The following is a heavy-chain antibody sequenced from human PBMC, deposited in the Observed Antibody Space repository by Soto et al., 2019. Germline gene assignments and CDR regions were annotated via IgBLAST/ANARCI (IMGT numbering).Heavy chain of an antibody. CDR2: IYYSGST. CDR1: GGSISSSSYY. J-gene: IGHJ5*02. D-gene: IGHD2-15*01. Sequence: SETLSLTCTVSGGSISSSSYYWGWIRQPPGKGLEWIGSIYYSGSTYYNPSLKSRVTISVDTSKNQFSLKLSSVTAADTAVYYCARQRVWDIVVVVAATPVWFDPWGQGTLVTVSS. V-gene: IGHV4-39*01. CDR3: ARQRVWDIVVVVAATPVWFDP.